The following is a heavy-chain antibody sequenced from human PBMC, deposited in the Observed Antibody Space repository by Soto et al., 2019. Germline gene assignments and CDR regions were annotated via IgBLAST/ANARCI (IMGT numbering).Heavy chain of an antibody. D-gene: IGHD3-3*01. Sequence: QVQLVQSGAEVKKPGSSVKVSCKASGGTFSSYTISWVRQAPGQGLEWMGRIIPILGIANYAQKFQGRVTMTADKSTSTAYMELSSLRSEDTAVYYCASSLVATRSQSGYWGQGTLVTVSS. CDR3: ASSLVATRSQSGY. CDR2: IIPILGIA. V-gene: IGHV1-69*02. J-gene: IGHJ4*02. CDR1: GGTFSSYT.